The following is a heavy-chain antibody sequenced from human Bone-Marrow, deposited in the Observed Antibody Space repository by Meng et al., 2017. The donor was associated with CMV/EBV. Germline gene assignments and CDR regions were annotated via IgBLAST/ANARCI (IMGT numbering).Heavy chain of an antibody. CDR2: INPNSGGT. V-gene: IGHV1-2*02. D-gene: IGHD3-3*01. CDR3: ARDQDGTIFGVVLSFDP. CDR1: GYTFTGYY. J-gene: IGHJ5*02. Sequence: ASVKVSCKASGYTFTGYYMHWVRQAPGQGLEWMGWINPNSGGTNYAQKLQGRVTMTTDTSTSTAYMELRSLRSDDTAVYYCARDQDGTIFGVVLSFDPWGQGTLVTVSS.